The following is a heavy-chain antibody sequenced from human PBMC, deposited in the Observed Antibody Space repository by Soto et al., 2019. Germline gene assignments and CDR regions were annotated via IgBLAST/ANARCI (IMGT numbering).Heavy chain of an antibody. J-gene: IGHJ3*02. CDR2: ISGSGGST. Sequence: EVQLLESGGGLVQPGGSLRLSCAASGFTFSSYAMSWVRQAPGKGLEWVSAISGSGGSTYYADSVKGRFTISRDNSKNTLYLQMNSLIAEDTAVYYCAKDRAFGGVIVMPDDACDIWGQGTMVTVSS. D-gene: IGHD3-16*02. V-gene: IGHV3-23*01. CDR3: AKDRAFGGVIVMPDDACDI. CDR1: GFTFSSYA.